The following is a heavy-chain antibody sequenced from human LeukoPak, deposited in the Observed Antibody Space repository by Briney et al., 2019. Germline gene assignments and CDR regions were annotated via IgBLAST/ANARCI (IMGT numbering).Heavy chain of an antibody. CDR3: TRPSFDP. CDR1: GFTFSGSA. CDR2: IRSKANSYAT. Sequence: GGSLRLSCAASGFTFSGSAMHWVRQASGKGLEWVGRIRSKANSYATAYAASVKGRFTISRDDSKNTTYLQMNSLEIEDTAMYFCTRPSFDPWGQGTLVTVSS. V-gene: IGHV3-73*01. J-gene: IGHJ5*02.